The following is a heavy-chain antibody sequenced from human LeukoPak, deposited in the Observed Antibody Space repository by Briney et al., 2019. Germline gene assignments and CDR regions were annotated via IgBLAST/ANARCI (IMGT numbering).Heavy chain of an antibody. CDR2: IKQDGSET. J-gene: IGHJ5*02. D-gene: IGHD6-6*01. CDR3: ARSSIAARGWFDP. CDR1: GFTFSSYW. V-gene: IGHV3-7*05. Sequence: PGGSLRLSCAASGFTFSSYWMSWVRQAPGKGLGWVANIKQDGSETYYVDSVKGRFTISRDNAKNSLYLQMNSLRAEDTAVYYCARSSIAARGWFDPWGQGTLVTVSS.